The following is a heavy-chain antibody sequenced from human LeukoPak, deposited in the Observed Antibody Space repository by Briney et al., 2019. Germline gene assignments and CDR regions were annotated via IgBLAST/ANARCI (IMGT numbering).Heavy chain of an antibody. V-gene: IGHV3-23*01. CDR3: ARFVSELPRIVVPAAMGYYGMDV. CDR1: GFTFSSYA. D-gene: IGHD2-2*01. CDR2: ISGSGGST. J-gene: IGHJ6*02. Sequence: SGGSLRLSCAASGFTFSSYAMSWVRQAPGKGLEWVSGISGSGGSTSYADSVKGRFTISRDNSKNTLYLQMNSLRSEDTAVYYCARFVSELPRIVVPAAMGYYGMDVWGQGTTVTVSS.